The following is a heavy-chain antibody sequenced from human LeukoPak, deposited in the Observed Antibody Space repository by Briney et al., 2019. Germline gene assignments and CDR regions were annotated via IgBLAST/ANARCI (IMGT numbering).Heavy chain of an antibody. V-gene: IGHV3-7*03. Sequence: PGGSLRLSCAASGFTFSSYWMNWARQAPGKGLEWVASINHNGNVNYYVDSVKGRFTISRDNAKNSLYLQMSNLRAEDTAVYYCAKDVGKWESLHFFDYWGQGTLVTVSS. J-gene: IGHJ4*02. CDR2: INHNGNVN. CDR3: AKDVGKWESLHFFDY. D-gene: IGHD1-26*01. CDR1: GFTFSSYW.